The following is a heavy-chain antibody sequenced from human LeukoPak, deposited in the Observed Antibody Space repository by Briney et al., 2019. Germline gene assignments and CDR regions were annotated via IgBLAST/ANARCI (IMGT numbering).Heavy chain of an antibody. V-gene: IGHV3-30*02. CDR2: IRYDGSNK. CDR3: SKGGPAAVSNWFDP. D-gene: IGHD2-2*01. Sequence: PGGSLRLSCAASGFTFSGYGMHWVRQAPGKGLEWVAFIRYDGSNKYYADSVKGRFTISRDNSKNTLYLQMNSLGAEDTAVYYCSKGGPAAVSNWFDPWGQGTLVTVSS. CDR1: GFTFSGYG. J-gene: IGHJ5*02.